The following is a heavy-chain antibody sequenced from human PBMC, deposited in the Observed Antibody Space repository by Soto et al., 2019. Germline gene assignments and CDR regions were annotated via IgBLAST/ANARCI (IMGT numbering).Heavy chain of an antibody. CDR3: AKWSVAASGRNWFDP. V-gene: IGHV4-34*01. CDR1: GGSFSGYY. J-gene: IGHJ5*02. D-gene: IGHD3-3*01. Sequence: PSETLSLTCAVYGGSFSGYYWSWIRQPPGKGLEWIGEINHSGSTNYNPSLKSRVSISVDTPRNRFSLTLTSVTAADTAVYYCAKWSVAASGRNWFDPWGQGALVTVSS. CDR2: INHSGST.